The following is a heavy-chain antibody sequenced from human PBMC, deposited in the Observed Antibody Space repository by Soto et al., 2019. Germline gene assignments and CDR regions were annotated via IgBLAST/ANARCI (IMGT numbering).Heavy chain of an antibody. J-gene: IGHJ4*02. Sequence: QVQLVQSGAEVKKPGSSVKVSFKASGGTFSSYTISWVRQAPGQGLEWMGRIIPILGIANYAQKFQGRVTITADKSTSTAYMELSSLRSEDTAVYYCARDFKGSSWYDYWGQGTLVTVSS. V-gene: IGHV1-69*08. CDR1: GGTFSSYT. D-gene: IGHD6-13*01. CDR3: ARDFKGSSWYDY. CDR2: IIPILGIA.